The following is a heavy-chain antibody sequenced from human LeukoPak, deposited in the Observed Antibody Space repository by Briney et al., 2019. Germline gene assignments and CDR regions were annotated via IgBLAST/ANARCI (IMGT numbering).Heavy chain of an antibody. CDR2: ISGSGGTT. D-gene: IGHD2-15*01. V-gene: IGHV3-23*01. Sequence: ETLSLTCTVSGYYVSSGYDWGWVRQPPGKGLEWVSVISGSGGTTYYADSVKGRFTVSRDNSKNTLYLQMNSLRAEDTAVYYCAKDRYCSGGSCYSEYWGQGTLVTVSS. CDR3: AKDRYCSGGSCYSEY. CDR1: GYYVSSGYD. J-gene: IGHJ4*02.